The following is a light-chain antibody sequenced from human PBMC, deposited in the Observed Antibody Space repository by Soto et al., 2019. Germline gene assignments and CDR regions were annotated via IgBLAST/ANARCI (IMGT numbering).Light chain of an antibody. CDR1: QSVSSSY. J-gene: IGKJ4*01. Sequence: EIVLTQSPGTLSLSPGERATLSCRASQSVSSSYLAWSQQKPGQAPRLLIYGASSRATGIPDRFSGSGSGTDLTLTISRLEPEDFAVYYWQQYGSSPFTFGGGTKVEIK. CDR2: GAS. CDR3: QQYGSSPFT. V-gene: IGKV3-20*01.